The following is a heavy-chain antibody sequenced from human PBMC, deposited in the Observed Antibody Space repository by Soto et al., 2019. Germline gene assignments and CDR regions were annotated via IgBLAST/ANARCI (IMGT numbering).Heavy chain of an antibody. J-gene: IGHJ5*01. D-gene: IGHD2-2*01. CDR3: VRDPGAVSSSWSHHFDS. CDR2: VNTDGSAT. V-gene: IGHV3-74*01. Sequence: EVQLVESGGRLVQPGGSLRLSCEASGFTFGRYVMHWVRQVPGKGLAWVSRVNTDGSATIYAQSVKGRFIISRDNVRNTVYLDMNSLRAEDSAVYFCVRDPGAVSSSWSHHFDSWGQGTLVTVSS. CDR1: GFTFGRYV.